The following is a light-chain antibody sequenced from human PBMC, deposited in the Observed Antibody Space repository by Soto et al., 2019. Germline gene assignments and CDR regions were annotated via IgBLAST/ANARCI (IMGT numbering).Light chain of an antibody. J-gene: IGLJ2*01. Sequence: QSVLTQPASVSGSPGESITISCTGTSSDVGTYNLVTWYQQHPGRVPKLILYEGNKRPSGVSSRFSASKSDKTATLTISGLQAEDEADYFCCSYAPSRTLLFGGGTKVTV. CDR1: SSDVGTYNL. CDR3: CSYAPSRTLL. V-gene: IGLV2-23*01. CDR2: EGN.